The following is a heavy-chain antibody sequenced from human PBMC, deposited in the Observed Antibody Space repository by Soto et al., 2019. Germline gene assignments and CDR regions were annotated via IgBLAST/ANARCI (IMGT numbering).Heavy chain of an antibody. D-gene: IGHD3-16*01. V-gene: IGHV3-64*01. CDR2: ITSNGGNT. J-gene: IGHJ6*01. CDR3: ARRIPFGYAMHV. Sequence: EVQLVESGGGLVQPGGSLRLSCAASGFTFSSYAMHWVRQAPGKGLEHVSSITSNGGNTDYASPVKSRFTISRDNSKTTVHIKMGSLRAEDMAVYYCARRIPFGYAMHVWGQGTTVTVSS. CDR1: GFTFSSYA.